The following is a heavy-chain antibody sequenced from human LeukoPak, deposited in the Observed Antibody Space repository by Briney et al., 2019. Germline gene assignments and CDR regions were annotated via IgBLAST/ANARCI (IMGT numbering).Heavy chain of an antibody. CDR3: ARGVSGFGELLYYFDY. V-gene: IGHV1-69*05. D-gene: IGHD3-10*01. CDR1: GGTFSSYA. J-gene: IGHJ4*02. CDR2: IIPIFGTA. Sequence: GASVKVSCKASGGTFSSYAISWVRQAPGQGLEWMGRIIPIFGTANYAQKFQGRVTITTDESTSTAYMELSSLRSEDTAVYYCARGVSGFGELLYYFDYWGQGTLVTVSS.